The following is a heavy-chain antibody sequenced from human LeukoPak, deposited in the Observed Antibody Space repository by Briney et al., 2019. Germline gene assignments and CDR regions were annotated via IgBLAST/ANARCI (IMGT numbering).Heavy chain of an antibody. Sequence: SETLSLTCTVSGGSISSYYWSWIRQPPGKGLEWIGYIYYSGSTNYNPSLKSRVTISVDRSKNQFSLKLSSVTAADTAVYYCARAPRVVPAAPYYFDYWGQGTLVTVSS. D-gene: IGHD2-2*01. CDR3: ARAPRVVPAAPYYFDY. J-gene: IGHJ4*02. CDR2: IYYSGST. CDR1: GGSISSYY. V-gene: IGHV4-59*12.